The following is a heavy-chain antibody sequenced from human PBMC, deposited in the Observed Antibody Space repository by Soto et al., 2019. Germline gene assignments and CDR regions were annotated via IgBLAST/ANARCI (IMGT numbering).Heavy chain of an antibody. D-gene: IGHD4-4*01. V-gene: IGHV3-33*01. Sequence: GGSLRLSCAASGFTFSNNGMHWVRQAPGKGLEWVAVIWSDGSNKYYADSVKGRFTISRDNSKNTLYFQMNSLTPEDTAVYYCARDGSNKPGFYYGLDVWDRGTTVTAP. CDR1: GFTFSNNG. CDR3: ARDGSNKPGFYYGLDV. J-gene: IGHJ6*02. CDR2: IWSDGSNK.